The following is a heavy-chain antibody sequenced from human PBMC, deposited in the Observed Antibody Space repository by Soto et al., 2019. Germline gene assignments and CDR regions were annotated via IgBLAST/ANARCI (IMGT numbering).Heavy chain of an antibody. D-gene: IGHD2-2*01. Sequence: QVQLVQSGAEVKKPGASVKVSCKASGYTFTSYYMHWVRQAPGQGLEWMGIINPSGGSTSYAQKFQGRVNMTRDTSTSTVYMELSSLRSEDTAVYYCASNIVVVPAAIKHYYYMDVWGKGTTVTVSS. V-gene: IGHV1-46*01. CDR2: INPSGGST. CDR3: ASNIVVVPAAIKHYYYMDV. CDR1: GYTFTSYY. J-gene: IGHJ6*03.